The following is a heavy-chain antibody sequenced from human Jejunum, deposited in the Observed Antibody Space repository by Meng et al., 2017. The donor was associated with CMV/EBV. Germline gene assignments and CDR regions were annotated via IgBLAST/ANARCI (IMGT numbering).Heavy chain of an antibody. D-gene: IGHD2/OR15-2a*01. CDR3: ARPSTPSYYYGMDV. CDR2: MNQDGSER. J-gene: IGHJ6*02. V-gene: IGHV3-7*03. Sequence: GFIFGDYWMSWMRQVPGKGLEWAANMNQDGSERYYRDSVKGRFTVSRDSSQNTVFLQMNNLRGEDTAIYYCARPSTPSYYYGMDVWGQGTAVTVSS. CDR1: GFIFGDYW.